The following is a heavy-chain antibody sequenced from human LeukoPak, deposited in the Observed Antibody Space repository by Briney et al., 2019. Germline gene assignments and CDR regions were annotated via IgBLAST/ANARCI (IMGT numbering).Heavy chain of an antibody. CDR3: AKDRWNYGTFDY. Sequence: GGSLRLSCAASGFTFSSYSMNWVRQAPGKGLEWVSAISGSGGSTYYADSVKGRFTISRDNSKNTLYLQMNSLRAEDTAVYYCAKDRWNYGTFDYWGQGTLVTVSS. V-gene: IGHV3-23*01. D-gene: IGHD1-7*01. CDR1: GFTFSSYS. J-gene: IGHJ4*02. CDR2: ISGSGGST.